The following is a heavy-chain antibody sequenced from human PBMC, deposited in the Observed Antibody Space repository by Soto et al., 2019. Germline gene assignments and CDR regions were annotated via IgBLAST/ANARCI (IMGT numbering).Heavy chain of an antibody. CDR3: VRDRADFSSTYYHYFSV. J-gene: IGHJ2*01. D-gene: IGHD6-13*01. Sequence: SETLSLTCKVSCTSVRHFYWSWIRQSAGKGLEWIGRIYSTGTTNFNPSLKSRLTMSMDMSKNQVSLNLTSVTAADTAVYYCVRDRADFSSTYYHYFSVWGRGTLVTVSS. CDR1: CTSVRHFY. V-gene: IGHV4-4*07. CDR2: IYSTGTT.